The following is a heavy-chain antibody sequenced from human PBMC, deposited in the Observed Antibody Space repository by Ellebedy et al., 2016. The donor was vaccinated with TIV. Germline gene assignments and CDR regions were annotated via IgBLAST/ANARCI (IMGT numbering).Heavy chain of an antibody. Sequence: SQTLSLTCVISGDSVSTDIGWNWIRQSPSRGLEWLGRTFYRSKWNNHYAVSLKSRITINPDTSKNQFSLQLNSVTPDDTAVYYCARGWFGSGMGVWGQGTTVTVSS. V-gene: IGHV6-1*01. CDR1: GDSVSTDIG. CDR3: ARGWFGSGMGV. J-gene: IGHJ6*02. CDR2: TFYRSKWNN. D-gene: IGHD3-16*01.